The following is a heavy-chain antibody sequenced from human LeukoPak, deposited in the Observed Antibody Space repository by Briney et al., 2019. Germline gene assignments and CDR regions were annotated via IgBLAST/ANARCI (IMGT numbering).Heavy chain of an antibody. CDR2: ISYDGSNK. CDR3: AKDRRTWVY. J-gene: IGHJ4*02. V-gene: IGHV3-30*18. D-gene: IGHD3-16*01. CDR1: GFTFSSYG. Sequence: GGSLRLSCAASGFTFSSYGMHWVRQAPGKGLEWVAVISYDGSNKYYADSVKGRFTISRDNSKNTLYLQMNSLRAEDTAVYYCAKDRRTWVYWGQGTLVTVSS.